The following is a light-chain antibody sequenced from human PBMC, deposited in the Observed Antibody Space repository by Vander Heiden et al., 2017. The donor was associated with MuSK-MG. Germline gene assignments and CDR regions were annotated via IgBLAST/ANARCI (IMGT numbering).Light chain of an antibody. V-gene: IGKV1-5*01. CDR3: HQYNTYSLT. CDR2: ATS. J-gene: IGKJ1*01. Sequence: DIKLTQSPSTLSASIGSRVTIPLRPGQSVSKLLAWYQQIPGKAPKLLIYATSTLQSGVASRFSGSGSGTEFTLTIDSLQPDDFATYYCHQYNTYSLTFGQGTKVDVK. CDR1: QSVSKL.